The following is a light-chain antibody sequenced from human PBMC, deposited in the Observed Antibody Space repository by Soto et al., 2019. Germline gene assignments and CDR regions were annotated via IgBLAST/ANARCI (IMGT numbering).Light chain of an antibody. CDR1: HDISTF. J-gene: IGKJ5*01. CDR3: QQLYNLTLT. CDR2: EES. V-gene: IGKV1-9*01. Sequence: IHFTHSPSLLSSSIVYIFTITCLASHDISTFLSLYQQKPGKAPQLLIYEESTLQSGVQSRFSGSGYGTEFTLKISGLLPEDFAAYQCQQLYNLTLTFGQGTRMEIK.